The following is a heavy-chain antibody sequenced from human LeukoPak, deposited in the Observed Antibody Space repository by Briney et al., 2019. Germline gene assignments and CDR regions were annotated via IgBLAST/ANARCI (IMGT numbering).Heavy chain of an antibody. Sequence: PGGSLRLSCAASGSTFSRYGMHWVRQAPGKGLEWVAVIWYDGSIKYYADSVKGRFTISKDNSKNTLYLQMNSLRAEDTAVYYCAKADEMNMDYWGQGTLVTVSS. V-gene: IGHV3-33*06. CDR3: AKADEMNMDY. CDR1: GSTFSRYG. CDR2: IWYDGSIK. J-gene: IGHJ4*02. D-gene: IGHD2/OR15-2a*01.